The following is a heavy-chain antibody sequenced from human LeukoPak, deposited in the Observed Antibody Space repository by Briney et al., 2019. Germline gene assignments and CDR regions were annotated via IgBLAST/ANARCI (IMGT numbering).Heavy chain of an antibody. J-gene: IGHJ4*02. CDR2: ISSSGSTI. Sequence: PGGSLRLSCAASGFTFCSYEMNSVRPAPGKGLEWVSYISSSGSTIYYADSVRGRFSISRDNAKNSLYLQMNSLRAEDTAVYYCARGDSGSYYFDYWGQGTLVTVSS. V-gene: IGHV3-48*03. D-gene: IGHD1-26*01. CDR1: GFTFCSYE. CDR3: ARGDSGSYYFDY.